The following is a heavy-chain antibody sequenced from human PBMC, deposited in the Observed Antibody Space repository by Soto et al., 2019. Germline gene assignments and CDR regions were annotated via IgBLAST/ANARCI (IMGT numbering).Heavy chain of an antibody. J-gene: IGHJ6*02. V-gene: IGHV1-69*13. CDR2: IIPIFGTA. CDR3: AGVGAMAKYYYHYYGMDV. D-gene: IGHD5-18*01. Sequence: ASVKVSCKASGGTFSSYAISWVRQAPGQGLEWMGGIIPIFGTANYAQKFQGRVTITADESTSTAYMELSSLRSEDTAVYYCAGVGAMAKYYYHYYGMDVWGQGTTVTVSS. CDR1: GGTFSSYA.